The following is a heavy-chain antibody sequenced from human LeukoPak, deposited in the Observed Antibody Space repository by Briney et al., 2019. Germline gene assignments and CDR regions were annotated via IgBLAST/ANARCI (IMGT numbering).Heavy chain of an antibody. J-gene: IGHJ4*02. CDR2: ISKSGDNT. CDR3: VKDRCDGTSYAEV. V-gene: IGHV3-23*01. D-gene: IGHD2-15*01. CDR1: GFSFSTYA. Sequence: PGGSLRLSCAASGFSFSTYAMTWVRQAPGEGLEWVSGISKSGDNTYYTDSVKGRFTISRDNSRNTLHLQMSSLRAEDTALYYCVKDRCDGTSYAEVWGQGTLVTVSS.